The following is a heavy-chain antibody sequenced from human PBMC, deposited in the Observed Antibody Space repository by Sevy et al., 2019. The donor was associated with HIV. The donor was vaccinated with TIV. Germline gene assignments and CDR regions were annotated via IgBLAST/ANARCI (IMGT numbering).Heavy chain of an antibody. Sequence: SETLSLTCTVSGGSISSYYWSWIRQPPGKGLEWIGYIYYSGSTNYNPSLKSRVTISVDTSKNQFSLKLSSVTAADTAVYYCARDTQGDYRHRWVPYGMDVWGQGTTVTVSS. V-gene: IGHV4-59*01. CDR2: IYYSGST. CDR1: GGSISSYY. J-gene: IGHJ6*02. CDR3: ARDTQGDYRHRWVPYGMDV. D-gene: IGHD3-16*01.